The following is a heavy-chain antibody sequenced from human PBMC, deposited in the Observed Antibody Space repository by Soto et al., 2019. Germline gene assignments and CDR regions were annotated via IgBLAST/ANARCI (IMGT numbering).Heavy chain of an antibody. V-gene: IGHV4-59*08. Sequence: QVHLQESGPGLVKPSETLSLTCTVSGASLSDFYWSWVRQPPGKGLEWIGYNYHSGSTKYNPSLRSLLSMFIDTSEKQMALQLTSVAAADTAVYYCERHGVSIWFDTWGQGILVSVSS. CDR1: GASLSDFY. CDR2: NYHSGST. CDR3: ERHGVSIWFDT. D-gene: IGHD3-16*01. J-gene: IGHJ5*02.